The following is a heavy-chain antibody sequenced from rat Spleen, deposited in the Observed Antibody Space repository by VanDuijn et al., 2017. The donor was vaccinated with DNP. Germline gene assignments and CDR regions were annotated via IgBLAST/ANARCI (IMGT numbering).Heavy chain of an antibody. J-gene: IGHJ4*01. D-gene: IGHD1-2*01. Sequence: EVQLVESGGGLVQPGRSLKLSCEASGFTFSDYSMAWVRQAQKKGLEWVAMIIYDGSGTYYGDSVKGRFTISRDNAKNTLHLQMDSLKSEDTATYYCATHGSIATISTGAMDVWGQGTSVTVSS. CDR1: GFTFSDYS. CDR3: ATHGSIATISTGAMDV. CDR2: IIYDGSGT. V-gene: IGHV5S10*01.